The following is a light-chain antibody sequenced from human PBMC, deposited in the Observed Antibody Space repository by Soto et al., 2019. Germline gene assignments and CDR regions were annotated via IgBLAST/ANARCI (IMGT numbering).Light chain of an antibody. CDR1: QSVLYSPNNKNY. J-gene: IGKJ1*01. CDR3: QQYHSAPQS. V-gene: IGKV4-1*01. CDR2: WAS. Sequence: LAVSLGERATINCKSSQSVLYSPNNKNYLAWYQQKPGQPPKLLIYWASTRESGVPDRFSGSGSGTDFTLTISSLQAEDVAFYYCQQYHSAPQSFGQGTKVEIK.